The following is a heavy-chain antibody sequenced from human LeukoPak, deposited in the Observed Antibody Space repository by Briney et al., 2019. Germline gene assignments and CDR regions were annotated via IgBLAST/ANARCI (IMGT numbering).Heavy chain of an antibody. J-gene: IGHJ3*02. Sequence: GVSLRLSCAASGFTFSSYAMSWVRQAPGKGLEWVSSISGSTGSTYYADSVKGRLTISRDNSRNTMYLQMNSLRAEDTAVYYCAKDRDSGYDYDAFDIWGQGTMVTVSS. V-gene: IGHV3-23*01. CDR3: AKDRDSGYDYDAFDI. D-gene: IGHD5-12*01. CDR1: GFTFSSYA. CDR2: ISGSTGST.